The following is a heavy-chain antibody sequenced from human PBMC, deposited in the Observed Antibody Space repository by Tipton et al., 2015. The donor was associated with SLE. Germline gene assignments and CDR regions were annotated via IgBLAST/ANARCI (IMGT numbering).Heavy chain of an antibody. J-gene: IGHJ4*02. CDR3: ARSGASGCRGGTCYAYYFDY. D-gene: IGHD2-15*01. Sequence: QSGPEVKKPGASVKVSCKASEYTFRNYDINWVRQAPGQGLEWMGWISAYNGNTNYAQNVQDRPTMTTDTSTRTAYMELRSLRSDDTAVYYCARSGASGCRGGTCYAYYFDYWGQGTLVTVSS. CDR2: ISAYNGNT. V-gene: IGHV1-18*01. CDR1: EYTFRNYD.